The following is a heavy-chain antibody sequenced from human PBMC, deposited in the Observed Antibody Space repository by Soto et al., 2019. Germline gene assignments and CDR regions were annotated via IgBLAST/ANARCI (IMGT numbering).Heavy chain of an antibody. Sequence: SETLSLTCTVSGGSISSYYWSWIRQPPGKGLEWIGYIYYSGSTNYNPSLKSRVTISVDTSKNQFSLKLSSVTAADTAVYYCARRVRDGTGGYSNYPYYYYYYMDVWGKGTTVTVSS. CDR3: ARRVRDGTGGYSNYPYYYYYYMDV. D-gene: IGHD4-4*01. CDR1: GGSISSYY. CDR2: IYYSGST. J-gene: IGHJ6*03. V-gene: IGHV4-59*08.